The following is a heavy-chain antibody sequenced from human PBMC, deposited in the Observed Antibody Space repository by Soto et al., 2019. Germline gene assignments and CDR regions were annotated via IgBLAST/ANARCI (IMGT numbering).Heavy chain of an antibody. CDR2: ISPRSTFR. CDR3: ARGGGGGLVDT. J-gene: IGHJ5*02. Sequence: GGSLRLSCATSGFSFRDSYRSGIGQAPGKGLEWISYISPRSTFRDYADSVKGRVTISRDSVKNSLYLQMNNLTADDTGVYYCARGGGGGLVDTWGQG. CDR1: GFSFRDSY. V-gene: IGHV3-11*06. D-gene: IGHD2-21*01.